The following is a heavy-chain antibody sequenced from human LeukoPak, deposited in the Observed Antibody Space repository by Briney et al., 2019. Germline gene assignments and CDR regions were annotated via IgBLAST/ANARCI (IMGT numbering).Heavy chain of an antibody. V-gene: IGHV1-69*04. CDR1: GGTFSSYA. D-gene: IGHD3-22*01. CDR3: ARSLSYDSSGYYYPFDC. Sequence: SVKVSCKASGGTFSSYAISWVRQAPGQGLEWMGRIIPILGIANYAQKFQGRVTVTADKSTSTAYMELSSLRSEDTAVYYCARSLSYDSSGYYYPFDCWGQGTLVTVSS. J-gene: IGHJ4*02. CDR2: IIPILGIA.